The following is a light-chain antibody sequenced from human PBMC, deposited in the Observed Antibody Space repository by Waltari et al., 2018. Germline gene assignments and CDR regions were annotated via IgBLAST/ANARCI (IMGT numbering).Light chain of an antibody. CDR3: QQSYSTPLT. CDR1: QSISTY. Sequence: DIQMTQSPSSLSASVGDRVAITRRASQSISTYLNWYQQKPGTAPKLLIYVASSLQSGVPSRFSGSGSGTDFTLTISSLQPEDFATYYCQQSYSTPLTFGGGTKVEIK. CDR2: VAS. V-gene: IGKV1-39*01. J-gene: IGKJ4*01.